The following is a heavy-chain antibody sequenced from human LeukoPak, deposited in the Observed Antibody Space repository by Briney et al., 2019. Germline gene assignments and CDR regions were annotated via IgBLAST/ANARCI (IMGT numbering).Heavy chain of an antibody. Sequence: SVKVSCKASGSTFSSYAISWGRQAPGQGLEWMGGVIPIFGTANSAQTCPGRVTITADESTSTAYMGLSSLRSEDTAVYYCAREDTAMAPLDYWGQGTLVTVSS. D-gene: IGHD5-18*01. J-gene: IGHJ4*02. CDR3: AREDTAMAPLDY. CDR1: GSTFSSYA. V-gene: IGHV1-69*01. CDR2: VIPIFGTA.